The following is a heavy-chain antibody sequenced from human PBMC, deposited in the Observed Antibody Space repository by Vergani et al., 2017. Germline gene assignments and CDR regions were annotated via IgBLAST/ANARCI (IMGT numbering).Heavy chain of an antibody. V-gene: IGHV1-18*01. D-gene: IGHD3-10*01. Sequence: QVQLVQSGDEVKKPGASVKVSCQSSGIPFTSQTFSWVRQAPGQGLVWLGWISAFNGNTVSAQSLQGRVTLTRDTSTSTTYVEVRGLRSDDTAVDYCARNLRINMVRGAPPLGDWGQGTLVTVSS. J-gene: IGHJ4*02. CDR2: ISAFNGNT. CDR1: GIPFTSQT. CDR3: ARNLRINMVRGAPPLGD.